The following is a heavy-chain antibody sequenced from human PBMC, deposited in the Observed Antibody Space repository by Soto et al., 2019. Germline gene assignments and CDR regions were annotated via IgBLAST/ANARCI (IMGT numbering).Heavy chain of an antibody. CDR3: ARGGSHYDFWSGQKD. D-gene: IGHD3-3*01. CDR2: INAGNGNT. J-gene: IGHJ4*02. Sequence: QVPLVQSGAEVKKPGASVKVSCKASGYTFTSYAMHWVRQAPGQRLEWMGWINAGNGNTKYSQKFQGRVTITRDTSASTAYMELSSLRSEDTAVYYCARGGSHYDFWSGQKDWGQGTLVTVSS. CDR1: GYTFTSYA. V-gene: IGHV1-3*01.